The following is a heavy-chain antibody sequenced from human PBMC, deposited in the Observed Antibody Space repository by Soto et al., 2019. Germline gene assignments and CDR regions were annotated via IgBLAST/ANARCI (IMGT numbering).Heavy chain of an antibody. CDR3: ARGNYENSGSLD. Sequence: QVQLVESGGGVVQPGRSLRLSCAASGFTFRSYGMHWVRQAPGKGLEWVTVIWYDGSNRYYADSVKGRFTISRDNSKNTLYLQMNSLRVEDTAVYYCARGNYENSGSLDWGQGTLVTVSS. CDR2: IWYDGSNR. CDR1: GFTFRSYG. D-gene: IGHD3-22*01. J-gene: IGHJ4*02. V-gene: IGHV3-33*01.